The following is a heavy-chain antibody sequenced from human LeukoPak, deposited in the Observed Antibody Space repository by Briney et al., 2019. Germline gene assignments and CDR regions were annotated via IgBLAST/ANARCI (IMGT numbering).Heavy chain of an antibody. D-gene: IGHD1-14*01. Sequence: PSETLSLTCAVYGGSFSGYYWSWIRQPPGKGLEWIGEINQSGSTNYNPSLKSRVTISVDTSKNQFSLKLSSVTAADTAVYYCARGAPADYWGQGTLVTVSS. CDR3: ARGAPADY. CDR2: INQSGST. CDR1: GGSFSGYY. J-gene: IGHJ4*02. V-gene: IGHV4-34*01.